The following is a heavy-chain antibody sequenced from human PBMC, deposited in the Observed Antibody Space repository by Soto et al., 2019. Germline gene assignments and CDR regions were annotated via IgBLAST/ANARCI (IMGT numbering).Heavy chain of an antibody. J-gene: IGHJ4*02. V-gene: IGHV3-48*01. CDR2: ISGSSSTI. D-gene: IGHD2-15*01. CDR1: GFTFSSYS. CDR3: AREAHGGNSDS. Sequence: PGGSLTLSCAASGFTFSSYSMNWVRQAPGKGLEWVSYISGSSSTIYYADSLKGRFTISRHKAKTSLYLQMNSLRAEDTAVYYFAREAHGGNSDSWGQGTLVTVSS.